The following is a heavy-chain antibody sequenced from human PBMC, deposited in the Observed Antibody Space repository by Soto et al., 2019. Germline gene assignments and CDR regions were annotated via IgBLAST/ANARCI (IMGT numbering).Heavy chain of an antibody. CDR3: ANDVPSFGPDDYYYGLDV. V-gene: IGHV3-23*01. Sequence: PGGSLRLSCAASGFTFNTYAMTWVRQAPGKGLEWVSTLNGGAFSTYYADPVKGRFTISRDNSKNTLYLQMNRLRGDDTAIYYCANDVPSFGPDDYYYGLDVWGQGTAVTVSS. CDR1: GFTFNTYA. D-gene: IGHD3-16*01. J-gene: IGHJ6*02. CDR2: LNGGAFST.